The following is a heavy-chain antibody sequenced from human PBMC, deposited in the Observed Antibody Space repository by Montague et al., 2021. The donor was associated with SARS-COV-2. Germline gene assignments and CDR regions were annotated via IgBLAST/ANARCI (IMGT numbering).Heavy chain of an antibody. CDR2: IFYRCTT. D-gene: IGHD1-1*01. CDR1: GDSMTYFY. Sequence: SETLSLTCTVSGDSMTYFYWSWIRQTPEKGLEWIGYIFYRCTTKYNPSLESQVTLTVDTSKDQFYLKLNSRTAADTAVYYCARGATRTFDYWGQGTRVTVP. CDR3: ARGATRTFDY. J-gene: IGHJ4*02. V-gene: IGHV4-59*01.